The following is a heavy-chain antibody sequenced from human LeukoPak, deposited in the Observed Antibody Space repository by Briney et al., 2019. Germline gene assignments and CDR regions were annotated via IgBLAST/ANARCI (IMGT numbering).Heavy chain of an antibody. CDR1: GDSISSYY. CDR2: IYYSGST. CDR3: ARVGHCSSTSCIGNWFDP. D-gene: IGHD2-2*01. Sequence: SETLSLTCTVSGDSISSYYWSRIRQPPGKGLEWIGYIYYSGSTNYNPSLKSRVTISVDTSKNQFSLKLSSVTAADTAVYYCARVGHCSSTSCIGNWFDPWGQGTLVTVSS. J-gene: IGHJ5*02. V-gene: IGHV4-59*01.